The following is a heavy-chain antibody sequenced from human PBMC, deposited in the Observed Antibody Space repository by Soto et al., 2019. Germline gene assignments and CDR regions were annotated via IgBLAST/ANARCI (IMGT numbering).Heavy chain of an antibody. D-gene: IGHD1-7*01. CDR2: IYYSGST. CDR1: GGSISSYY. V-gene: IGHV4-59*01. J-gene: IGHJ5*02. CDR3: ARELGNWNYNWFDP. Sequence: SLTCTVSGGSISSYYWSWIRQPPGKGLEWIGYIYYSGSTNYNPSLKSRVTISVDTSKNQFSLKLSSVTAADTAVYYCARELGNWNYNWFDPWGQGTLVTVSS.